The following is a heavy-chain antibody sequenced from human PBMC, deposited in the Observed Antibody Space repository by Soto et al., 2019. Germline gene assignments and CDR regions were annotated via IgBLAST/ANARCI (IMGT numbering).Heavy chain of an antibody. D-gene: IGHD1-26*01. CDR2: ISNDGSAT. CDR3: VRQESGTDY. J-gene: IGHJ4*02. V-gene: IGHV3-30*03. CDR1: VFTFSNYG. Sequence: WGSLLLSCAAAVFTFSNYGMYWVRQAPGKGPEWLGLISNDGSATYYADSVKGRFTISRDNSRSSLYLQINRLIVEDTAVYHCVRQESGTDYWGQGTMVTVSS.